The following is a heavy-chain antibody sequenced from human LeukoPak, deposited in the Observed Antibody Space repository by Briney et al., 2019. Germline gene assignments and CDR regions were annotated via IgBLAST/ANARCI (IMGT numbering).Heavy chain of an antibody. CDR3: ASGFSGSGWYFDY. Sequence: PGGSLRLSCAASGFTFSSYSMNWVRQAPGQGLEWVSSISSSSSYIYYADSVKGRSTISRDNAKNSLYLQMNSLRAEDTAVYYCASGFSGSGWYFDYWGQGTLVTVSS. V-gene: IGHV3-21*01. J-gene: IGHJ4*02. CDR1: GFTFSSYS. CDR2: ISSSSSYI. D-gene: IGHD6-19*01.